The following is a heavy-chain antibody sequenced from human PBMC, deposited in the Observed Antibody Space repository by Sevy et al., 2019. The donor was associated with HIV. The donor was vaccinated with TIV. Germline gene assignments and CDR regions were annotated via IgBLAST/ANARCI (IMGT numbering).Heavy chain of an antibody. CDR3: ARDSPYYGSGRTIPLDY. Sequence: ASVKVSCKASGYTFTSYDINWVRQAPGQGLEWMGWISAYNGNTNYAQKLQGRVTMTTDTSTSTAYMELRSLRSDDTAVYYCARDSPYYGSGRTIPLDYWGQGTLVTVSS. J-gene: IGHJ4*02. V-gene: IGHV1-18*01. D-gene: IGHD3-10*01. CDR1: GYTFTSYD. CDR2: ISAYNGNT.